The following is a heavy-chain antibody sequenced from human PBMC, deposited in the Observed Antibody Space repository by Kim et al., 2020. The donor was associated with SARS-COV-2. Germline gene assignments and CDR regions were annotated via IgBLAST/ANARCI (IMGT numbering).Heavy chain of an antibody. J-gene: IGHJ4*02. CDR3: AKDTRPYYYGSGSFFDY. CDR2: ISWNSGSI. Sequence: GGSLRLSCAASGFTFDDYAMHWVRQAPGKGLEWVSVISWNSGSIGYADSVKGRFTISRDNAKNSLYLQMNSLRAEDTALYYCAKDTRPYYYGSGSFFDYWGQGTLFTVSS. V-gene: IGHV3-9*01. CDR1: GFTFDDYA. D-gene: IGHD3-10*01.